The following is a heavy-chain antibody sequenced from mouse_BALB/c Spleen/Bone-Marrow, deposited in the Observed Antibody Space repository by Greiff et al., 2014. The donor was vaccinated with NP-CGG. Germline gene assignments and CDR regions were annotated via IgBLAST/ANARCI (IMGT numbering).Heavy chain of an antibody. J-gene: IGHJ3*01. CDR3: ARQLYANYAY. Sequence: VQLQQSGPELVKPGPSVKISCTASGYSFTGYYMHWVKQSPGKSLEWIGEINPYNGGTSYNQKFKGKATLTVDTYSSTAFMELHSLTSDDSLVYYCARQLYANYAYWGQGTLVTVSS. CDR2: INPYNGGT. V-gene: IGHV1S30*01. CDR1: GYSFTGYY. D-gene: IGHD2-10*02.